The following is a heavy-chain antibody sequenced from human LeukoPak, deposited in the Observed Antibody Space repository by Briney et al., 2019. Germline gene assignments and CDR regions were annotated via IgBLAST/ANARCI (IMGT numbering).Heavy chain of an antibody. CDR1: GFTFSDYY. V-gene: IGHV3-11*04. D-gene: IGHD4-17*01. Sequence: KPGGSLRLSCAASGFTFSDYYMSWIRQAPGKGLEWVSYISSSGSTIYYADSVKGRFTISRDNAKNSLYLQMNSLRAEDTAVYYCARALLTGDYVSSRYAFDIWGQGTMVTVSS. CDR3: ARALLTGDYVSSRYAFDI. CDR2: ISSSGSTI. J-gene: IGHJ3*02.